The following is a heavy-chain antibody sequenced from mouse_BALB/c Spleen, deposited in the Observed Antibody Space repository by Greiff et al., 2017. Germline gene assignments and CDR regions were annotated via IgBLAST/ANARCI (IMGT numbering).Heavy chain of an antibody. V-gene: IGHV1-15*01. CDR1: GYTFTDYE. J-gene: IGHJ2*01. Sequence: VKLQESGAELVRPGASVTLSCKASGYTFTDYEMHWVKQTPVHGLEWIGAIDPETGGTAYNQKFKGKATLTADKSSSTAYMELRSLTSEDSAVYYCTIWLRFDYWGQGTTLTVSS. CDR2: IDPETGGT. D-gene: IGHD2-2*01. CDR3: TIWLRFDY.